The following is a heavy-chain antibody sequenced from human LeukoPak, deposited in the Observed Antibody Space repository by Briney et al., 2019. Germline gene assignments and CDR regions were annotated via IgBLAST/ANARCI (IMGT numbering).Heavy chain of an antibody. V-gene: IGHV3-30*02. D-gene: IGHD5-18*01. CDR1: GFAFSSYG. CDR2: IRYDGSNK. CDR3: AKERDTAMVTIDY. Sequence: GGSLRLSCAASGFAFSSYGMHWVRQAPGKGLEWVAFIRYDGSNKYYADSVKGRFTISRDNSKNTLYLQMNSLRAEDTAVYYCAKERDTAMVTIDYWGQGTLVTVSS. J-gene: IGHJ4*02.